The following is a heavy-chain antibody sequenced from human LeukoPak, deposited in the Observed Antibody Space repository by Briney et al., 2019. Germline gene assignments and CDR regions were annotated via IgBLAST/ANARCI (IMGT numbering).Heavy chain of an antibody. D-gene: IGHD3-10*01. CDR2: ISSSSNYI. Sequence: GGSLRLSCAASGFIFSSYNMNWVRQAPGKGLEWVSSISSSSNYIYYADSVKGRFTISRDNAKSSLYLQMNSLRAEDTAVYYCARVEPRITMVRGALDYWGQGTLVTVSS. V-gene: IGHV3-21*01. CDR1: GFIFSSYN. J-gene: IGHJ4*02. CDR3: ARVEPRITMVRGALDY.